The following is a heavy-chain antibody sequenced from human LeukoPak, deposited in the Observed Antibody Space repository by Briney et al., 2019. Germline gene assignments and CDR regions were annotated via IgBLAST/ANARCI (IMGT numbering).Heavy chain of an antibody. CDR2: IYYSGST. Sequence: IPSETLSLTCTVSGGSISSYYWSWIRQHPGKGLEWIGYIYYSGSTYYDPSLKSRVTIPVDTSKNQFSLKLSSVTAADTAVYYCAREGYGDSGFSDYWGQGTLVTVSS. D-gene: IGHD4-17*01. J-gene: IGHJ4*02. CDR3: AREGYGDSGFSDY. V-gene: IGHV4-59*06. CDR1: GGSISSYY.